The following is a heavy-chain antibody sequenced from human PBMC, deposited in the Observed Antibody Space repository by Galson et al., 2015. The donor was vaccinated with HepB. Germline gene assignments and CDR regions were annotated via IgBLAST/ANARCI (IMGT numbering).Heavy chain of an antibody. Sequence: QSGAEVKKPGESLKISCKGSEYNFATHWIGWVRQMPGKGLEWVGIIYPAYSDARYSPSFQGQVTISADKSISTAYLQWSSLKASDTAMYYCASLRGTDPLGFDYWGQGTLVTVS. CDR2: IYPAYSDA. J-gene: IGHJ4*02. V-gene: IGHV5-51*01. CDR1: EYNFATHW. CDR3: ASLRGTDPLGFDY. D-gene: IGHD3-16*01.